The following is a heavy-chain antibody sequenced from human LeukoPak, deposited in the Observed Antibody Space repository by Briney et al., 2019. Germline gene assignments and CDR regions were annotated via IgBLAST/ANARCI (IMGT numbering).Heavy chain of an antibody. D-gene: IGHD3-3*01. Sequence: SETLSLTCTVSGGSISSYYWSWIRQPPGKGLEWIGYIYYSGSTNYNPSLKSRVTISVDTSKNQFSLKLSSVTAADTAVYYCARGCYDFWSGYYFDAFDSWGQGTMVTVSS. J-gene: IGHJ3*02. CDR2: IYYSGST. CDR1: GGSISSYY. V-gene: IGHV4-59*01. CDR3: ARGCYDFWSGYYFDAFDS.